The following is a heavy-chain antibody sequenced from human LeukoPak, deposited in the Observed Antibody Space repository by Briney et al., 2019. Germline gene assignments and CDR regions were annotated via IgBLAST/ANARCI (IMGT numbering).Heavy chain of an antibody. CDR1: GYTFTGYY. Sequence: ASVKVSCKASGYTFTGYYMHWVRQAPGQGLEWMGWINPNSGGTNCAQKFQGRVTMTRDTSISTAYMELSRLRSDDTAVYYCARGVDTAVVDYWGQGTLVTVSS. D-gene: IGHD5-18*01. V-gene: IGHV1-2*02. CDR2: INPNSGGT. CDR3: ARGVDTAVVDY. J-gene: IGHJ4*02.